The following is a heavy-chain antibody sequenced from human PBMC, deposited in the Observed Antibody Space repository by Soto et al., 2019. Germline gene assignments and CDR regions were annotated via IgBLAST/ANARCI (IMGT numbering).Heavy chain of an antibody. D-gene: IGHD3-22*01. CDR3: ARQIYDSDTGPNFQYYFDS. J-gene: IGHJ4*02. V-gene: IGHV5-10-1*01. CDR2: IDPSDSQA. CDR1: GYSFAGYW. Sequence: GETLKISCKGSGYSFAGYWITWVRQKPGKGLEWMGRIDPSDSQAYYSPSFRGHVSISATKSITTVFLQWSSLRASDTAMYYCARQIYDSDTGPNFQYYFDSWGQGTPVTVSS.